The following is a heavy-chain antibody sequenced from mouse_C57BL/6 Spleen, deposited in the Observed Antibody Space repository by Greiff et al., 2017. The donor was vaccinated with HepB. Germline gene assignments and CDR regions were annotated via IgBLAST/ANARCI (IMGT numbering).Heavy chain of an antibody. CDR2: ISYDGSN. Sequence: ESGPGLVKPSQSLSLTCSVTGYSITSGYYWNWIRQFPGNKLEWMGYISYDGSNNYNPSLKNRISLTRDTSTNQFFLKLNSVTTEDTATYYCARGSVYYDYLAWFAYWGQGTLVTVSA. V-gene: IGHV3-6*01. J-gene: IGHJ3*01. CDR1: GYSITSGYY. D-gene: IGHD2-4*01. CDR3: ARGSVYYDYLAWFAY.